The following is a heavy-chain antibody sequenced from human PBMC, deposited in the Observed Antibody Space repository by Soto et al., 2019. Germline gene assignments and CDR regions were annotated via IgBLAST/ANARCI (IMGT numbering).Heavy chain of an antibody. CDR2: IYHSGST. CDR1: GGSFSSSKW. CDR3: ARYRRGGSGSFVRNKHRTYYFDY. Sequence: SETLSRTGAVSGGSFSSSKWWSWVRQPPGKGLEWIGEIYHSGSTNYNPSLKSRVTISVDKSENQFSLKLSSVTAADTAVYYCARYRRGGSGSFVRNKHRTYYFDYWGQGTRVTVSA. J-gene: IGHJ4*02. V-gene: IGHV4-4*02. D-gene: IGHD3-10*01.